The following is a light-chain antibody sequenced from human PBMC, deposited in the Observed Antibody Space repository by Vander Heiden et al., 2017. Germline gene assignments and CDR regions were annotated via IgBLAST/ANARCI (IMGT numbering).Light chain of an antibody. Sequence: EFVLTQSPATLSLSPGERATLSCRASQSVSSYLAWYQQKPGQAPRLLIYDASNRATGIPARFSGSGSGTDFTLTISSLEPEDFAIYYCQQRSNWPRTFGQRTKVEIK. CDR3: QQRSNWPRT. CDR1: QSVSSY. V-gene: IGKV3-11*01. CDR2: DAS. J-gene: IGKJ1*01.